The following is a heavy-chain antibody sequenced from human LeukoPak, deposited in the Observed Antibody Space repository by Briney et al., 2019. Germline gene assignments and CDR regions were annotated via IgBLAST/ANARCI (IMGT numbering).Heavy chain of an antibody. CDR1: GFTFSTYS. CDR3: AREDSPDHGDYPGLYYYGMDV. CDR2: ISSSSSTI. J-gene: IGHJ6*02. D-gene: IGHD4-17*01. V-gene: IGHV3-48*04. Sequence: PGGSLRLSCAASGFTFSTYSMNWVRQAPGKGLEWVSYISSSSSTIYYADSVKGRFTISRDNAKNSLYLQMNSLRAEDTAVYYCAREDSPDHGDYPGLYYYGMDVWGQGTTVTVSS.